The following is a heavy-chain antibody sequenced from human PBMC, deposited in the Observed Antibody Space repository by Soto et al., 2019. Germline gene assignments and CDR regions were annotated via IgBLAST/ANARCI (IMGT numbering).Heavy chain of an antibody. CDR3: ARDRPGQYYDFWSGEGDAFDI. Sequence: SETLSLTCTVSGGSISSYYWSWIRQPPGKGLEWIGYIYYSGSTNYNPSLKSRVTISVDTSKNQFSLKLSSVTAADTAVYYCARDRPGQYYDFWSGEGDAFDIWDQGTMVTVSS. CDR2: IYYSGST. D-gene: IGHD3-3*01. J-gene: IGHJ3*02. V-gene: IGHV4-59*01. CDR1: GGSISSYY.